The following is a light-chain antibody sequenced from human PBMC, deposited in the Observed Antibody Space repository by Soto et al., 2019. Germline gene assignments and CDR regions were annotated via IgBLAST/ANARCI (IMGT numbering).Light chain of an antibody. V-gene: IGKV3-20*01. CDR1: QSVSSSY. CDR2: GAS. Sequence: EIELTQSPGTLCLSPGERATLSCRASQSVSSSYLAWYQQKPGQAPSLLIYGASSGATGIADRYSGSGSGTDFTLTFSTLEPDDFAVYYWQQYGSSPRTFGQGTTADIK. CDR3: QQYGSSPRT. J-gene: IGKJ1*01.